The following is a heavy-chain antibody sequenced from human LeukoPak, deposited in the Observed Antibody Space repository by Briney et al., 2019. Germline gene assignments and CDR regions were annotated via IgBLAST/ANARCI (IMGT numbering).Heavy chain of an antibody. CDR1: GFTVSSNY. V-gene: IGHV3-66*01. CDR3: AASGSYYVFGY. Sequence: GGSLRLSCAASGFTVSSNYMSWVRQAPGKGLEWVSVIYSGGSTYYADSVKGRFTISRDNSKNTLYLQMNSLRAEDTAVYYCAASGSYYVFGYWGQGTLVTVSS. D-gene: IGHD1-26*01. CDR2: IYSGGST. J-gene: IGHJ4*02.